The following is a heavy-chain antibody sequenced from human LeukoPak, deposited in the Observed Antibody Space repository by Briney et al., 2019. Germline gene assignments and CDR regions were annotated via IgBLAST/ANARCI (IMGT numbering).Heavy chain of an antibody. D-gene: IGHD2-2*01. J-gene: IGHJ4*02. CDR1: GFTFSSYA. V-gene: IGHV3-23*01. CDR3: AKYGHCGSTSCYRYFDY. CDR2: ISGSGGST. Sequence: VGSLRLSCAASGFTFSSYAMSWVRQAPGKGLEWVSAISGSGGSTYYADSVKGRFTISRDNSKNALHLQMNSLRVEDTAVYYCAKYGHCGSTSCYRYFDYWGQGTLVTVSS.